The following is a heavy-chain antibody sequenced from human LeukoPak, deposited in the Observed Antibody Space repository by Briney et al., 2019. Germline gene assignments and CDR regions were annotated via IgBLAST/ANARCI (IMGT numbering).Heavy chain of an antibody. CDR1: GFTFSSYA. J-gene: IGHJ4*02. CDR2: ISYDGSNK. V-gene: IGHV3-30-3*01. CDR3: ARDPGGVVYFDY. D-gene: IGHD2-8*01. Sequence: GGSLRLSCAASGFTFSSYAMHWVRQAPGKGLEWVAVISYDGSNKYYADSVKGRFTISRDNSKNTLYLQMNSLRAEDTAVCYCARDPGGVVYFDYWGQGTLVTVSS.